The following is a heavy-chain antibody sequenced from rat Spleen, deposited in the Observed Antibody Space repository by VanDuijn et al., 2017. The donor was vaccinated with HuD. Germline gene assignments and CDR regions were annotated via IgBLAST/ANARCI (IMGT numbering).Heavy chain of an antibody. CDR3: TSHGNRISRFAY. D-gene: IGHD2-7*01. J-gene: IGHJ3*01. CDR1: GLTFSDYG. V-gene: IGHV5-20*01. CDR2: ISYDGGST. Sequence: EVQLVESGGGLVQPGRSMKLSCAASGLTFSDYGMAWVLQAPTKGLEWVASISYDGGSTYYRDSVKGRFTFSRDNAKSTLYLQMDSLRSEDTATYYCTSHGNRISRFAYWGQGTLVTVSS.